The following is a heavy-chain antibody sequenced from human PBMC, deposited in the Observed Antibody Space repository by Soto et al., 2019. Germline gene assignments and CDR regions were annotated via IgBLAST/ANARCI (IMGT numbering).Heavy chain of an antibody. Sequence: QVQLVESGGGVVQPGRSLRLSCAASGFTFSSYGMHWVRQAPGKGLEWVAVISYDGSNKYYAESVKGRFTISRDNSKNTLYLQMNSLRAEDTAVYYCAKDTRYSGSYYSGYFDYWGQGTLVTVSS. CDR1: GFTFSSYG. J-gene: IGHJ4*02. CDR2: ISYDGSNK. V-gene: IGHV3-30*18. CDR3: AKDTRYSGSYYSGYFDY. D-gene: IGHD1-26*01.